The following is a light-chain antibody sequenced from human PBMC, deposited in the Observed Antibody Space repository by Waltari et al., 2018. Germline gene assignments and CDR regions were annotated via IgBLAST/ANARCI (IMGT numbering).Light chain of an antibody. CDR2: VNSDDSR. Sequence: QLVLTQPPSASASLGASVKPTCTLSSGHSDYAIAWHPQQPRKGPRYLTRVNSDDSRKKGDGIPDRFSGSSSGAERFPTISSLQSEDEADYFCQTWGFGIEVFGGGTKLTVL. V-gene: IGLV4-69*01. CDR3: QTWGFGIEV. CDR1: SGHSDYA. J-gene: IGLJ3*02.